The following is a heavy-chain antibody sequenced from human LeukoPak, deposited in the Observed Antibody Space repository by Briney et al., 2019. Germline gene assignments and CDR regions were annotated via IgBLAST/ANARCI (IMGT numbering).Heavy chain of an antibody. J-gene: IGHJ4*02. D-gene: IGHD3-22*01. CDR2: MNPNSGNT. CDR1: GYTFTSYD. V-gene: IGHV1-8*01. Sequence: GASVKVSCKASGYTFTSYDINWVRQATGQGLEWMGWMNPNSGNTGYAQKFQGRVTMTRNTSISTAYMELSSLRSDDTAVYYCARDGDPYYYDSSGYLHPLRYWGQGTLVTVSS. CDR3: ARDGDPYYYDSSGYLHPLRY.